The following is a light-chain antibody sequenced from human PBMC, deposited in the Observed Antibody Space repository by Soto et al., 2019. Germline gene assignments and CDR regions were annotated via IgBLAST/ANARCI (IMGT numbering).Light chain of an antibody. CDR2: WAS. CDR3: QQYYTTPRT. Sequence: DIVITQFPDSLALSLGEGGAIGCKSRQGFVYSSNNKNYLAWYQQKPGQTPKLLIYWASTREFGVPDRFSGSGSGTDFTLTISSLQAEDVAVYYCQQYYTTPRTFGHGTKVDIK. J-gene: IGKJ1*01. CDR1: QGFVYSSNNKNY. V-gene: IGKV4-1*01.